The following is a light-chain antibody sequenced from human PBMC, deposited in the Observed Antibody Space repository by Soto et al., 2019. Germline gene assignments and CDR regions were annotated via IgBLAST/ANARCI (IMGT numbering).Light chain of an antibody. CDR1: LTISDNY. J-gene: IGKJ1*01. CDR2: GAS. Sequence: EIVLTHSPGTLSLSPGERATLSCRASLTISDNYLAWYQQKAGQAPRLVIYGASSMATGIPDRFSASGSGTDFSLTISRLEPEDFAVYYCQQYSMAPLTFGQGTKVEV. CDR3: QQYSMAPLT. V-gene: IGKV3-20*01.